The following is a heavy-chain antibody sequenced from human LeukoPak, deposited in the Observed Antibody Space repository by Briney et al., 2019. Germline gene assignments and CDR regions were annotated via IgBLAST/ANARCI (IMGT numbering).Heavy chain of an antibody. CDR1: GGTFSSYA. J-gene: IGHJ4*02. CDR2: IIPTLGIA. CDR3: ARDTAVASSGWEN. D-gene: IGHD6-19*01. Sequence: ASVKVSCKASGGTFSSYAISWVRQAPGQELEWMGRIIPTLGIANYAQKFQGRVTITADKSTSTAYMELSSLRSEDTAVYYCARDTAVASSGWENWGQGTLVTVSS. V-gene: IGHV1-69*04.